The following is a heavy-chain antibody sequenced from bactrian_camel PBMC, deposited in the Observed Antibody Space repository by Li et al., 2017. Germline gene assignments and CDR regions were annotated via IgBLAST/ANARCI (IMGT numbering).Heavy chain of an antibody. CDR3: SAGACGLNSLWLGY. CDR1: PWYITNYC. V-gene: IGHV3S1*01. Sequence: HVQLVESGGGSVRAGGSLRLSCKPGPWYITNYCMGWFRQAPGKEREGVASVHTEPGTTYYADSVKGRFTISQDKDKGTVYLQMNALIAEDTAMYYCSAGACGLNSLWLGYRGQGTQVTVS. CDR2: VHTEPGTT. J-gene: IGHJ6*01. D-gene: IGHD3*01.